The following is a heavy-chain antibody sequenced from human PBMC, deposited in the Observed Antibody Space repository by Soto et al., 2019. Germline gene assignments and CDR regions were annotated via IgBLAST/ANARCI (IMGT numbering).Heavy chain of an antibody. V-gene: IGHV4-30-2*06. CDR3: VRSGGYAAFDH. J-gene: IGHJ4*02. CDR2: ISHFEST. CDR1: GASISYGGFS. D-gene: IGHD5-12*01. Sequence: SETLSLTCTVFGASISYGGFSWSRIRQSPGKGLEWIGYISHFESTYFNPSCKSRLSMSIYRNRNMFSRNLSSVTAADMAVYYCVRSGGYAAFDHWGQGAPVTVSS.